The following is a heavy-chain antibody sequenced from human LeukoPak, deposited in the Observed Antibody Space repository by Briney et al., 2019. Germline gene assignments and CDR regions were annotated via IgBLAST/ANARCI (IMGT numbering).Heavy chain of an antibody. Sequence: PSETLSLTCGVSREFISSYYWSWIRQPPGKGLEWIGYIYYSGSTNYNPSLKSRVTISVDTSKNQFSLKLSSVTAADTAVYYCARLAEQFSGSWYGSDAFDIWGQGTMVTVSS. CDR2: IYYSGST. V-gene: IGHV4-59*12. CDR3: ARLAEQFSGSWYGSDAFDI. D-gene: IGHD6-13*01. J-gene: IGHJ3*02. CDR1: REFISSYY.